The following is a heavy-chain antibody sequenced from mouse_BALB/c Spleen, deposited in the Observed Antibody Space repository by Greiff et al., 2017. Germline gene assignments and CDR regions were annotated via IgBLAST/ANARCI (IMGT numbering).Heavy chain of an antibody. CDR1: GFTFSSYG. J-gene: IGHJ4*01. CDR3: AREGEHLH. CDR2: ISSGGSYT. Sequence: EVKVVESGGDLVKPGGSLKLSCAASGFTFSSYGMSWVRQTPDKRLEWVATISSGGSYTYYPDSVKGRFTISRDNAKNTLYLRMSSLKSEDTAMYYCAREGEHLHWGQGTSVTVSS. D-gene: IGHD2-1*01. V-gene: IGHV5-6*01.